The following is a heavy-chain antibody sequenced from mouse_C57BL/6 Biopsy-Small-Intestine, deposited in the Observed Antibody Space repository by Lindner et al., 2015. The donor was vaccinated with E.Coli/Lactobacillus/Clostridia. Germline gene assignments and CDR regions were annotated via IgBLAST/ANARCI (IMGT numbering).Heavy chain of an antibody. D-gene: IGHD2-3*01. J-gene: IGHJ2*01. V-gene: IGHV10-1*01. CDR3: ARQDDGYYYYFDY. CDR1: GFSFNTYA. CDR2: IRSKSNNYAT. Sequence: VQLQESGGGLVQPKGSLKPSCAASGFSFNTYAMNWVRQAPGKGLEWVARIRSKSNNYATYYADSVKDRFTISRDDSESMLYLQMNNLKTEDTAMYYCARQDDGYYYYFDYWGQGTTLTVSS.